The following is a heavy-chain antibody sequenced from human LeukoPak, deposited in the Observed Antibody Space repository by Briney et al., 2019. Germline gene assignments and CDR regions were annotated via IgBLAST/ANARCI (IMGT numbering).Heavy chain of an antibody. Sequence: PGGSLRLSCAASGFTFSSYGMHWVRQAPGKGLEWVAFIRYDGSNKYYADSVKGRFTISRDNSKNTLYLQIDSLRAEDTAVYYCAREVGAFYWGQGTLVTVSS. CDR1: GFTFSSYG. V-gene: IGHV3-30*02. CDR2: IRYDGSNK. D-gene: IGHD3-10*01. J-gene: IGHJ4*02. CDR3: AREVGAFY.